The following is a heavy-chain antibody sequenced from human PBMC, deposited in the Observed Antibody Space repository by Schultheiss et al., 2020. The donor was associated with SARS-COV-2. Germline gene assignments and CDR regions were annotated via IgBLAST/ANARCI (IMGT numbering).Heavy chain of an antibody. V-gene: IGHV4-31*11. D-gene: IGHD3-10*01. CDR3: ARDGSRSGGWFDP. CDR2: IYYSGST. CDR1: GGSFSGYY. J-gene: IGHJ5*02. Sequence: SQTLSLTCAVYGGSFSGYYWSWIRQHPGKGLEWIGYIYYSGSTYYNPSLKSRVTISVDTSKNQFSLKLSSVTAADTAVYYCARDGSRSGGWFDPWGQGTLVTVSS.